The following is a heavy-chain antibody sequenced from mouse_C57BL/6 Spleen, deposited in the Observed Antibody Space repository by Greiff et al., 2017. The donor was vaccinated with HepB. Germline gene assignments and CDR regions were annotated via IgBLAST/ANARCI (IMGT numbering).Heavy chain of an antibody. CDR1: GYSFTDYN. J-gene: IGHJ1*03. CDR2: INPNYGTT. V-gene: IGHV1-39*01. Sequence: VQLKQSGPELVKPGASVKISCKASGYSFTDYNMNWVKQSNGKSLEWIGVINPNYGTTSYNQKFTGKATLTVDQSSSTAYMQLNSLTSEDSAVYYCARSYYYGSSYPHWYFDVWGTGTTVTVSS. D-gene: IGHD1-1*01. CDR3: ARSYYYGSSYPHWYFDV.